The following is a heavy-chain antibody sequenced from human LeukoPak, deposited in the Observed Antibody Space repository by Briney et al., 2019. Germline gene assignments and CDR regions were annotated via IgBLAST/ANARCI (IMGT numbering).Heavy chain of an antibody. V-gene: IGHV3-33*01. D-gene: IGHD6-13*01. J-gene: IGHJ4*02. CDR2: IWYDGSNK. CDR3: VEGSRYSRH. Sequence: PGGSLRLSCAASGFTFRSYGMHWVRQATGKGLEWVAVIWYDGSNKYYADSVKGRFTISRDNSKNTLYLQMNSLRAEDTAVYYCVEGSRYSRHWGQGTLVTVSS. CDR1: GFTFRSYG.